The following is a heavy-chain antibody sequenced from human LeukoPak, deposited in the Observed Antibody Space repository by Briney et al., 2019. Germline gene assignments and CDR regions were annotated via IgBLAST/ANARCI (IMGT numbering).Heavy chain of an antibody. CDR1: GGSISSYY. CDR3: ARGTYCGSDCYSFEY. V-gene: IGHV4-59*12. Sequence: SSETLSLTCTVSGGSISSYYWSWIRQPPGKGLEWIGYIYYSGSTNYNPSLKRRVTMSVDTSKNQFSLKLSSVTAADTAVYYCARGTYCGSDCYSFEYWGQGTLVTVSS. CDR2: IYYSGST. J-gene: IGHJ4*02. D-gene: IGHD2-21*01.